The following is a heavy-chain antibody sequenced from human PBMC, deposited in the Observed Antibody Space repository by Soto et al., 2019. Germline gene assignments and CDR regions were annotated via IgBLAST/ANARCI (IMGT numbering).Heavy chain of an antibody. CDR3: ARNRGYDYFGAFDI. V-gene: IGHV1-18*01. D-gene: IGHD5-12*01. Sequence: ASVKVSCKASGYTFTSYGISWVRQAPGQGLEWMGWISAYNGNTNYAQELQGRVTMTTDTSTSTAYMELRSLRSDDTAVYYCARNRGYDYFGAFDIWGQGTMVTVSS. CDR2: ISAYNGNT. CDR1: GYTFTSYG. J-gene: IGHJ3*02.